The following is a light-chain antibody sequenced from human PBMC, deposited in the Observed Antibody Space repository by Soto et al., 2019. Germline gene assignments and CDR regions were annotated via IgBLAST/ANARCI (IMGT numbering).Light chain of an antibody. CDR1: SSDVGGYDY. J-gene: IGLJ2*01. Sequence: QSALTQPRSVSGSPGQSVTISCTGTSSDVGGYDYVSWYQQHPGKAPKFMIYDVSKRPSRVPDRFSGSKSGNTASLTISGLQAEDEADYYCFSYAANSAGVFGGGTKLTVL. V-gene: IGLV2-11*01. CDR3: FSYAANSAGV. CDR2: DVS.